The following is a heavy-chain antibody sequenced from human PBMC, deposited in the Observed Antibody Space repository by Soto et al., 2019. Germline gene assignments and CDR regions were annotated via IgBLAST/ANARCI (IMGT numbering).Heavy chain of an antibody. CDR2: IYYSGIT. Sequence: PSETLSLTCTVSGCSISSGDYYWSWLRQPPGKGLVWIGYIYYSGITYYNPSIKSRVTISVDTSKNQFSLKLSSVTPTNTAVYYCARTHCTNGVCLKNYYYYYGMDVWGQGTTVTVSS. CDR3: ARTHCTNGVCLKNYYYYYGMDV. CDR1: GCSISSGDYY. D-gene: IGHD2-8*01. J-gene: IGHJ6*02. V-gene: IGHV4-30-4*02.